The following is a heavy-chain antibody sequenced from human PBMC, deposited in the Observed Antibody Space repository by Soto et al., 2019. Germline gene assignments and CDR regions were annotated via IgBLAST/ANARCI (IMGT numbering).Heavy chain of an antibody. CDR1: GFTFTNYA. CDR3: AKLMGATGGYYYYGMDV. Sequence: EVQVLESGGGLVQPGGSLRLSCAASGFTFTNYAMSWVRQAPGKGLEWVSVISGSGSSTYYADSVKGRFTISRDNSENKLYLQMNSLRAEDTALYDCAKLMGATGGYYYYGMDVWGQGTTVTVSS. D-gene: IGHD1-26*01. V-gene: IGHV3-23*01. CDR2: ISGSGSST. J-gene: IGHJ6*02.